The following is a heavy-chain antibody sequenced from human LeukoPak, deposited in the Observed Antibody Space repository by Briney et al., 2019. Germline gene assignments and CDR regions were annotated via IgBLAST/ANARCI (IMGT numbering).Heavy chain of an antibody. CDR1: GGSISSYY. CDR3: ARDRALGRGVIKDWFDP. V-gene: IGHV4-59*01. CDR2: IYYSGST. D-gene: IGHD3-10*01. Sequence: TSETLSLTCTVSGGSISSYYWSWIRQPPGKGLEWIGYIYYSGSTNYNPSLKSRVTISVDTSKNQFSLKLSSVTAADTAVYYCARDRALGRGVIKDWFDPWGQGTLVTVSS. J-gene: IGHJ5*02.